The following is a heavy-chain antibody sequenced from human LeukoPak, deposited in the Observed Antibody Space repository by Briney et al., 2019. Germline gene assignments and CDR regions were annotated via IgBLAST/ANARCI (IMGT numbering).Heavy chain of an antibody. CDR3: ARDRYRSGCMDV. Sequence: GGSLRLSCAASGFTFSSYAMSWVRQAPGKGLEWVSGISGSGGSTYYADSVKGRFTISRDNSKNTLYLQMNTLRAEDTAIYYCARDRYRSGCMDVWGQGTTVTVS. CDR1: GFTFSSYA. CDR2: ISGSGGST. D-gene: IGHD6-19*01. J-gene: IGHJ6*02. V-gene: IGHV3-23*01.